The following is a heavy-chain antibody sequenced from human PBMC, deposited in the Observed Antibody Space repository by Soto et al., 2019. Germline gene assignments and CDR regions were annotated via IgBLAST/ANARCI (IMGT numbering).Heavy chain of an antibody. Sequence: QVQLVQSGAEVKKPGSSVKVSCKASGGTFSNYAISWVRQAPGQGLEWMGGIIPISGTANYAQKFQGRVTITAGESTSTANMELSRLRPEDTAVYYCARSQGSSTSLEIYYYYYYGMEVWGQGTTVTVSS. J-gene: IGHJ6*02. CDR1: GGTFSNYA. D-gene: IGHD2-2*01. CDR3: ARSQGSSTSLEIYYYYYYGMEV. V-gene: IGHV1-69*01. CDR2: IIPISGTA.